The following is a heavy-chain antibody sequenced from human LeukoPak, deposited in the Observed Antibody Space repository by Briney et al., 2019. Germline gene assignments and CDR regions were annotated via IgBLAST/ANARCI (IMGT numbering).Heavy chain of an antibody. CDR3: ARGCYDFWSGYFGYYYYMDV. Sequence: ASVKVSCKASGYTFTSYYMHWVRQAPGQGLEWMGIINPSGGSTSYAQKFQGRVTMTRDMSTSTVYMELRSLRSDDTAVYYCARGCYDFWSGYFGYYYYMDVWGKGTTVTVSS. V-gene: IGHV1-46*01. CDR1: GYTFTSYY. J-gene: IGHJ6*03. D-gene: IGHD3-3*01. CDR2: INPSGGST.